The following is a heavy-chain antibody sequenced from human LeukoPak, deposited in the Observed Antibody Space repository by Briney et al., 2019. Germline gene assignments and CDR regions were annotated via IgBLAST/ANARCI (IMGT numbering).Heavy chain of an antibody. CDR3: ARDGGDCSGGSCYSAAPFDY. CDR1: GFTVSSSY. Sequence: GGSLRLSCAASGFTVSSSYMSWVRQAPGKGLEWVSAISGSGGSTYYADSVKGRFTISRDNSKNTLYLQMGSLRAEDMAVYYCARDGGDCSGGSCYSAAPFDYWGQGTLVTVSS. D-gene: IGHD2-15*01. V-gene: IGHV3-53*05. J-gene: IGHJ4*02. CDR2: ISGSGGST.